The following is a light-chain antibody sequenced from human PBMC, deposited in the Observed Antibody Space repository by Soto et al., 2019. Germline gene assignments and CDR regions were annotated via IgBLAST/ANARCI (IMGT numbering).Light chain of an antibody. CDR1: QSVSSY. Sequence: EIVLTQSPATLSLSPGERATLSCRASQSVSSYLAWYQQKPGQAPRLLIYDASNRATGIPARFSGSGSGTDFNLTINSLETEHLAVNSCQQRSNGPGITFGQGTGLEIK. V-gene: IGKV3-11*01. CDR3: QQRSNGPGIT. CDR2: DAS. J-gene: IGKJ5*01.